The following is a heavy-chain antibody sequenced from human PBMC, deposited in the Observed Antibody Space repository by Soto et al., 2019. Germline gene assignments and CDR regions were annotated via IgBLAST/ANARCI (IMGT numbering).Heavy chain of an antibody. CDR3: ARMGGLFYYYYMDV. CDR1: GFSLDDYG. D-gene: IGHD3-16*01. Sequence: QLVESGGGVGRPGGSLRLSCEASGFSLDDYGMNWVRQAPGKGLEWVSSIDWTGDNTGYADSVKGRFIISRDNAKNSLFLQMNSLRAEDTAFYYCARMGGLFYYYYMDVWGKGTTVTVSS. CDR2: IDWTGDNT. V-gene: IGHV3-20*04. J-gene: IGHJ6*03.